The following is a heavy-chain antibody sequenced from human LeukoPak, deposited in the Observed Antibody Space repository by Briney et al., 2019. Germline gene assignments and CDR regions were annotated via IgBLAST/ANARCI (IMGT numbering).Heavy chain of an antibody. CDR1: GYSFSNYW. J-gene: IGHJ4*02. Sequence: GESLKVSCKTSGYSFSNYWIGWVRQMPGKGLEWVAIIFPGDSDTRYSPSLRGQVTISADKSISTAYLQWGSLKASDTAMYYCARRPEYYFDYWGQGALVTVSS. CDR2: IFPGDSDT. CDR3: ARRPEYYFDY. V-gene: IGHV5-51*01.